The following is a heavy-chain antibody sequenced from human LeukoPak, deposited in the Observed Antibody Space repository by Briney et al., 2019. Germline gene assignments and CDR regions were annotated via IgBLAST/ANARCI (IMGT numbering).Heavy chain of an antibody. D-gene: IGHD5-12*01. V-gene: IGHV1-8*01. Sequence: ASVKVSCKASGYTFTSYDINWVRQATGQGLEWMGWMNPNGGNTGYAQKFQGRVTMTRNTSISTAYMELSSLRSEDTAVYYCAREFSPLSVATEAYYYYYMDVWGKGTTVTVSS. J-gene: IGHJ6*03. CDR1: GYTFTSYD. CDR3: AREFSPLSVATEAYYYYYMDV. CDR2: MNPNGGNT.